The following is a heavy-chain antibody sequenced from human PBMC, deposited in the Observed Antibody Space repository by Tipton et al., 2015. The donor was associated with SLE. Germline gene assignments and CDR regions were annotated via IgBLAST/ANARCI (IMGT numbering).Heavy chain of an antibody. V-gene: IGHV4-34*01. J-gene: IGHJ4*02. D-gene: IGHD1-26*01. CDR3: ARDWEGRWELHLGIWVY. Sequence: TLSLTCAVYGGSFSGFYWNWIRQPPGKGLEWIGEIDHSGSTNYNPSLKSRVTISLDTSKNQLSLKLNSVTAADTAVYYCARDWEGRWELHLGIWVYWGQGTLVTVSS. CDR1: GGSFSGFY. CDR2: IDHSGST.